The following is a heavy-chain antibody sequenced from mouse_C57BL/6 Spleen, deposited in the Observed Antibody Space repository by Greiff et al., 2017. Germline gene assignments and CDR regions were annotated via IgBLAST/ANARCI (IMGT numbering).Heavy chain of an antibody. Sequence: EVQLVESEGGLVQPGSSMKLSCTASGFTFSDYYMAWVRQVPEKGLEWVANINYDGSSTYYLDSLKSRFIISRDNAKNILYLQMSSLKSEDTATYYCARVGAGGLAYWGQGTLVTVSA. V-gene: IGHV5-16*01. CDR2: INYDGSST. CDR3: ARVGAGGLAY. CDR1: GFTFSDYY. J-gene: IGHJ3*01.